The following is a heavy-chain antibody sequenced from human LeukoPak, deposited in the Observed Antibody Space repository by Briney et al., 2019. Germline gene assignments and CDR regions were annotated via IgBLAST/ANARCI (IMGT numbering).Heavy chain of an antibody. CDR3: AKGDDILTGYLSYFDY. J-gene: IGHJ4*02. CDR2: ISGSGDNT. D-gene: IGHD3-9*01. Sequence: PGGSLRLSCAASGFTFRTYAMNWVRQAPGKGLEWVSGISGSGDNTYYADSVKGRFTISRDNSKNTLYLQMNSLRAEDTAVYYCAKGDDILTGYLSYFDYWGQGTLVIVSS. CDR1: GFTFRTYA. V-gene: IGHV3-23*01.